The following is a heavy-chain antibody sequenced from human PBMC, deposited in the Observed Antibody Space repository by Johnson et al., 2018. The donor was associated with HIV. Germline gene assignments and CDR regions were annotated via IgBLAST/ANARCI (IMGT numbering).Heavy chain of an antibody. CDR2: IKSKTDGGTS. CDR1: GFTFSHAW. D-gene: IGHD6-19*01. Sequence: VQVVESGGGVVQPGGSLRLSCAASGFTFSHAWMSWVRQAPGKGLEWVGRIKSKTDGGTSDYAAPVKGRFTISRDDSKNTLYLQMNSLKTEDTAVYYCARDGVYSSPHDAFDIWGQGTMVTVSS. V-gene: IGHV3-15*01. CDR3: ARDGVYSSPHDAFDI. J-gene: IGHJ3*02.